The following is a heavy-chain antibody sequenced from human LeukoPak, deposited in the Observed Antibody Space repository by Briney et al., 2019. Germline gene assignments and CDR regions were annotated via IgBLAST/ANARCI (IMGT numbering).Heavy chain of an antibody. D-gene: IGHD6-13*01. CDR3: ASLPVRIAAAEILFDY. V-gene: IGHV4-39*01. CDR1: GGSISSSSYY. J-gene: IGHJ4*02. Sequence: SETLSLTCTVSGGSISSSSYYWGWIRQPPGKGLEWIGSIYYSGSTYYNPSLKSRVTISVDTSKNQFSLKLSSVTAADTAVYYCASLPVRIAAAEILFDYWGQGTLATVSS. CDR2: IYYSGST.